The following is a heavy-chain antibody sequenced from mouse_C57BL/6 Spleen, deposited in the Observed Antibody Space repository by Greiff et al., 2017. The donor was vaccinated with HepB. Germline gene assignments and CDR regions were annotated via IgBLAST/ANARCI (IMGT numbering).Heavy chain of an antibody. J-gene: IGHJ2*01. CDR1: GYTFTNYW. CDR2: IYPGGGYT. D-gene: IGHD4-1*01. Sequence: VQLQQSGAELVRPGTSVKMSCKASGYTFTNYWIGWAKQRPGHGLEWIGDIYPGGGYTNYNEKFKGKATLTADKSSSTAYMQFSSLTSEDSAIYYCGSGTEDYFDYWGQGTTLPVPS. CDR3: GSGTEDYFDY. V-gene: IGHV1-63*01.